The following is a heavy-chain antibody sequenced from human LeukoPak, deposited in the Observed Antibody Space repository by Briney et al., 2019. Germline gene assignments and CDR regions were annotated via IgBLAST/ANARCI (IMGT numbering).Heavy chain of an antibody. J-gene: IGHJ6*02. D-gene: IGHD3-10*01. V-gene: IGHV3-30*18. CDR1: GFTFSSYG. CDR3: AKDLKSMVRGACMDA. Sequence: PGRSLRLSCAASGFTFSSYGMHWVRQAPGKGLEWVAVITYDGYYKYYADSVKGRFTISSDNSKNTLFLQMNSLRAGDTAVYYCAKDLKSMVRGACMDAWGQGTTVAISS. CDR2: ITYDGYYK.